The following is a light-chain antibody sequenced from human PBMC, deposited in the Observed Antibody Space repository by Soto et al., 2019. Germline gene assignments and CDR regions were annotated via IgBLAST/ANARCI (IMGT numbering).Light chain of an antibody. CDR1: QSIGAS. J-gene: IGKJ4*01. Sequence: DIQMTQSPSTLYASVGDRVTITCRASQSIGASLAWFQQKPGKASNLLTYKASNLESGVPSRFSGSGSGTEFTLTNSTLQPDDFATYYCHQYYRSPLTFGGGTKVEIK. CDR3: HQYYRSPLT. CDR2: KAS. V-gene: IGKV1-5*03.